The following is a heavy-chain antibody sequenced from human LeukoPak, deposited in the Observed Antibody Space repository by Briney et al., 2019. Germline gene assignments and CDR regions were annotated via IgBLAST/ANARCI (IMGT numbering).Heavy chain of an antibody. CDR2: ISTSSSYI. Sequence: GGSLRLSCAASGFTFSTYSMNWVRQAPGKGPEWVSSISTSSSYIYSADSVKGRFTISRDDAKNSLYLQMNSLRAEDTAVYYCAREGYYYDSDSYLRYYYMDVWGKGTTVTISS. V-gene: IGHV3-21*01. CDR1: GFTFSTYS. CDR3: AREGYYYDSDSYLRYYYMDV. D-gene: IGHD3-22*01. J-gene: IGHJ6*03.